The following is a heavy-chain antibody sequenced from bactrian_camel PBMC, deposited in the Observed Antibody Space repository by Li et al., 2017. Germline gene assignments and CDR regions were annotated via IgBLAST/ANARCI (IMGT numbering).Heavy chain of an antibody. CDR1: GHIYSGLQ. D-gene: IGHD2*01. CDR2: INTRGYT. Sequence: QVQLVESGGGLVQPGGSLTLSCAVSGHIYSGLQIGWFRQRPGKEREGIAFINTRGYTNYFADSVEGRSTISRDSAKGAVYLEMNDLKPEDTAMYYCAATSTTYAQCVAIRTTAFSYWGQGTQVTVS. V-gene: IGHV3S53*01. J-gene: IGHJ4*01. CDR3: AATSTTYAQCVAIRTTAFSY.